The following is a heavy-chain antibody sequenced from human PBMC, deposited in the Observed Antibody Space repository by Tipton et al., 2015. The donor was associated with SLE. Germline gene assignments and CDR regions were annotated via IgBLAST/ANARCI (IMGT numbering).Heavy chain of an antibody. J-gene: IGHJ4*02. Sequence: TLSLTCTVSGGSISSHYWGWIRQPPGKGLEWIGYIYYSGSTNYNPSLKSRVTISVDTSKNQFSLKLSSVTAADTAVYYCARHGTGALDHWGQGTLVTVSS. V-gene: IGHV4-59*11. CDR1: GGSISSHY. CDR3: ARHGTGALDH. D-gene: IGHD2-8*02. CDR2: IYYSGST.